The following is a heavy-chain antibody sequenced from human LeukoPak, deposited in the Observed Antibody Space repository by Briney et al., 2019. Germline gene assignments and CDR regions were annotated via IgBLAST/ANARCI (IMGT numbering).Heavy chain of an antibody. Sequence: KPSETLSLTCAVYGGSFSGYYWSWIRQPPGKGLEWIGEINHSGSTNYNPSLKSRVTISVDTSKNQFSLKLSSVTAADTAVYYCARGRGRYYFDYWGQGTLVTVSS. V-gene: IGHV4-34*01. D-gene: IGHD6-25*01. CDR1: GGSFSGYY. J-gene: IGHJ4*02. CDR3: ARGRGRYYFDY. CDR2: INHSGST.